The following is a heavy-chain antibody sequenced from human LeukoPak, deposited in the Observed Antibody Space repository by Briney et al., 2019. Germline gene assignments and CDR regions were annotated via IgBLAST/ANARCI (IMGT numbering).Heavy chain of an antibody. J-gene: IGHJ4*02. D-gene: IGHD3-10*01. Sequence: GASVKVSCKASGGTFSSYAISWVRQAPGQGLEWMGRLIPIFGTANYAQKFQGRVTITTDESTSTAYMELSSLRSEDTAVYYCAMSYYYGSGSYLNYFDYWGQGTLVTVSS. V-gene: IGHV1-69*05. CDR3: AMSYYYGSGSYLNYFDY. CDR2: LIPIFGTA. CDR1: GGTFSSYA.